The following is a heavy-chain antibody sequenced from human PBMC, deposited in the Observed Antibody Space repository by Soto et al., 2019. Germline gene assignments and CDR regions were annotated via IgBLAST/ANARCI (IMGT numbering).Heavy chain of an antibody. J-gene: IGHJ4*02. CDR1: GLSFSNYG. V-gene: IGHV3-30-3*01. CDR2: ISYDGINR. CDR3: ARESSSTVTTGGGGSAKDY. D-gene: IGHD4-17*01. Sequence: QVHLVESGGGVVQPGRSLRLSCAASGLSFSNYGMHWVRQAPGKGLEWVAFISYDGINRHYPDSVKGRFTISRDNSKNTLCLQMNSLKTEDTAVYYCARESSSTVTTGGGGSAKDYWGQGTLVTVSS.